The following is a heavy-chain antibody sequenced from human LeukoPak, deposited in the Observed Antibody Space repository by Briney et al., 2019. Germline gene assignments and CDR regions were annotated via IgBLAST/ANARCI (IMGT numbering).Heavy chain of an antibody. D-gene: IGHD3-22*01. CDR2: INGGNGNT. J-gene: IGHJ1*01. V-gene: IGHV1-3*01. CDR1: GYTFTSYG. Sequence: ASVKVSCKTSGYTFTSYGMHWVRQAPGQSLEWMGWINGGNGNTKYSEKFQGRVTIIRDTSASTAYMELSSLRPEDTAVYYCARVPLHDDSGHYYPHWGQGTLVTVSS. CDR3: ARVPLHDDSGHYYPH.